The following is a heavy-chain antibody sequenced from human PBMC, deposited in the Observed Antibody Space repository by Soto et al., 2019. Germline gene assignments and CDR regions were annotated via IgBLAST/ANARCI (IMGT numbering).Heavy chain of an antibody. CDR2: IHHSGST. V-gene: IGHV4-30-2*01. J-gene: IGHJ5*02. CDR3: ARSITVFGVAPNWFDP. Sequence: SETLSLTCAVSGGSISSGDPSWSWIRQPPGEGLEYIGSIHHSGSTYYNPSLKSRITISVDRSKNQFSLKLSSVTAADTAVYYCARSITVFGVAPNWFDPWGQGTLVTVSS. D-gene: IGHD3-3*01. CDR1: GGSISSGDPS.